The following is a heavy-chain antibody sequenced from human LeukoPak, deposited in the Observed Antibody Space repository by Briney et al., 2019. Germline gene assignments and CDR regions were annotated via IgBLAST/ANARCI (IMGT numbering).Heavy chain of an antibody. CDR1: GFTFSSYA. CDR3: ARAKGIAAA. Sequence: GSLRLSCAASGFTFSSYAMHWVRQAPGKGLEWVAVISYDGSNKYYADSVKGRFTISRDNSKNTLYLQMNSLRAEDTAVYYCARAKGIAAAWGQGTLVTVSS. CDR2: ISYDGSNK. V-gene: IGHV3-30-3*01. J-gene: IGHJ4*02. D-gene: IGHD6-13*01.